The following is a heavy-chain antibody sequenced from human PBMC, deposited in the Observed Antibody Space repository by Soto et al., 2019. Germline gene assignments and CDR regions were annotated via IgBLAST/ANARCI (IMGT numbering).Heavy chain of an antibody. Sequence: PSETLPLTCAVSGGSISSGGYSWSWIRQPPGKGLEWIGYIYHSGSTYYNPSLKSRVTISLNTSKNQFSLNLNSVTAADTAIYYCARWTYCGGDCYWLDFWGQGTLVTVSS. CDR2: IYHSGST. J-gene: IGHJ4*02. CDR3: ARWTYCGGDCYWLDF. D-gene: IGHD2-21*02. CDR1: GGSISSGGYS. V-gene: IGHV4-30-2*02.